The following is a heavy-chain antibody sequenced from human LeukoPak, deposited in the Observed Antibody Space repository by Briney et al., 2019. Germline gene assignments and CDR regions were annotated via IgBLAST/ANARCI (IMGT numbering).Heavy chain of an antibody. CDR1: GFTFSTYA. CDR2: ISSGGTYI. CDR3: ARAGILVAYTDWYFDL. J-gene: IGHJ2*01. Sequence: PGGSLRLSCAASGFTFSTYAMNWVRQAPGKGLQWVSSISSGGTYIYYADSVKGRFTVSRDNAKNSLYLQMNSLRAEDTAVYYCARAGILVAYTDWYFDLWGRGTLVTVSS. D-gene: IGHD3-16*01. V-gene: IGHV3-21*01.